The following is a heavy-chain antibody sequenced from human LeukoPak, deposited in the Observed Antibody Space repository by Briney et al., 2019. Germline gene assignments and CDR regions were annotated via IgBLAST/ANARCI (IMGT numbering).Heavy chain of an antibody. Sequence: SETLSLTCTVSGGSISSSSYYWGWIRQPPGKGLEWIGSIYYSGSTYYNPSLKSRVTRSVDTSKNQFSLKLSSVTAADTAVYYCARVDTGKWELLTEGYFDYWGQGTLVTVSS. D-gene: IGHD1-26*01. CDR1: GGSISSSSYY. CDR2: IYYSGST. CDR3: ARVDTGKWELLTEGYFDY. V-gene: IGHV4-39*07. J-gene: IGHJ4*02.